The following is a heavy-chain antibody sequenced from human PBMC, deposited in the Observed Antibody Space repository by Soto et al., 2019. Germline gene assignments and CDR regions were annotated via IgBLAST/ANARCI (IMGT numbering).Heavy chain of an antibody. V-gene: IGHV1-69*01. D-gene: IGHD3-16*01. CDR1: GYTFSSYA. Sequence: QVQLVQSGAEVRKPGASVKVSCEASGYTFSSYAISWVRQAPGQGLEWMGGIIPIFGTANYAQKFQGRVTITADESTSTAYMELSSLRSEDTAVYYCARVSGRGPNWFDPWGQGTLVTVSS. J-gene: IGHJ5*02. CDR3: ARVSGRGPNWFDP. CDR2: IIPIFGTA.